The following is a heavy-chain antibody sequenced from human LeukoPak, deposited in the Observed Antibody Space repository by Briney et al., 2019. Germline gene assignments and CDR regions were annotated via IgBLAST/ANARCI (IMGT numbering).Heavy chain of an antibody. CDR3: ARLVVDSHAFDV. D-gene: IGHD6-19*01. CDR2: LYSVGTI. CDR1: GFTVSGSY. J-gene: IGHJ3*01. V-gene: IGHV3-53*01. Sequence: PGGSLRLSCAPSGFTVSGSYMSWIRQAPGKGLEWVSILYSVGTIYYADSAKGRFTISRDNSKNTLYLQMNSLRVEDAAVYYCARLVVDSHAFDVWGQGTMVTVSS.